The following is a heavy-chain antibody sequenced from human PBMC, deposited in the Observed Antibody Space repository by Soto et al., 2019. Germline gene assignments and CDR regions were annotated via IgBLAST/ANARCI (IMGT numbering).Heavy chain of an antibody. CDR2: INSDGRST. V-gene: IGHV3-74*01. Sequence: GGSLRLSFAASGFNFRNCGMHWVRQAPGKGLVGVSRINSDGRSTRYADSVKVRFTISRDNAGNQLFLQMNSLRADDTAVYYCARVGVDTTVVDGGHFPYPLHXSCQVTLFTVSX. J-gene: IGHJ4*03. D-gene: IGHD5-18*01. CDR1: GFNFRNCG. CDR3: ARVGVDTTVVDGGHFPYPLHX.